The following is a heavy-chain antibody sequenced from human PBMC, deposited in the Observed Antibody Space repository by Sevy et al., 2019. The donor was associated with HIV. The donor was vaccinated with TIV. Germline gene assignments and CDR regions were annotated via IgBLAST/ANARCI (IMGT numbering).Heavy chain of an antibody. V-gene: IGHV3-23*01. Sequence: GGSLRLSCAASGFTFSSYAMSWVRQAPGKGLEWVSAISGSGGSTYYADSMKGRFTISRDNSKNTLYLQMNSLRAEDTAVYYWAKSPPYGSGSYPNWFDPWGQGTLVTVSS. D-gene: IGHD3-10*01. CDR3: AKSPPYGSGSYPNWFDP. CDR2: ISGSGGST. J-gene: IGHJ5*02. CDR1: GFTFSSYA.